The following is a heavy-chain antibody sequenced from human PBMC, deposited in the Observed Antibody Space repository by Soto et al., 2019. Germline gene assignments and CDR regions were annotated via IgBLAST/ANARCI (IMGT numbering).Heavy chain of an antibody. CDR1: GGSFSGYY. CDR3: ARGPEYDILTGYPPSFDY. J-gene: IGHJ4*02. CDR2: INHSGST. D-gene: IGHD3-9*01. V-gene: IGHV4-34*01. Sequence: SETLSLTCAVSGGSFSGYYWSWIRQPPGKGLEWIGEINHSGSTNYNPSLKSRVTISVDTSKNQFSLKLSSVTAADTAVYYCARGPEYDILTGYPPSFDYWGQGTLVTVSS.